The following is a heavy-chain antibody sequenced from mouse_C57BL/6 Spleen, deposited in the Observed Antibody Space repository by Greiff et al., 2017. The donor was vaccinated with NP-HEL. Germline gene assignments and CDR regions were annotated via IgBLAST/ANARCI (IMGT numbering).Heavy chain of an antibody. D-gene: IGHD1-1*01. CDR1: GFTFSSYA. Sequence: EVKLVESGGGLVKPGGSLKLSCAASGFTFSSYAMSWVRQTPEKRLEWVATISDGGSYTYYPDNVKGRFTISRDNAKNNLYLQMSHLKSEDTAMYYCARDRGSSFLDYWGQGTTLTVSS. CDR2: ISDGGSYT. V-gene: IGHV5-4*01. J-gene: IGHJ2*01. CDR3: ARDRGSSFLDY.